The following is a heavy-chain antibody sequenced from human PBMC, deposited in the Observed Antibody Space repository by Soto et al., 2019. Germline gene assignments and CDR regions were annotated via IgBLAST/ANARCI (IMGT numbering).Heavy chain of an antibody. Sequence: EVQLVESGGGLVQPGGSLKLSCAASGFIFSGSAMHWVRQASGKGLEWVGRIRSKANSYATAYAASVKGRFTISRDDSKNTAYLQMNSLKTEDTAVYYCTRRPDIVATIWGGYYYYGMDVWGQGTTVTVSS. CDR1: GFIFSGSA. J-gene: IGHJ6*02. CDR2: IRSKANSYAT. CDR3: TRRPDIVATIWGGYYYYGMDV. D-gene: IGHD5-12*01. V-gene: IGHV3-73*01.